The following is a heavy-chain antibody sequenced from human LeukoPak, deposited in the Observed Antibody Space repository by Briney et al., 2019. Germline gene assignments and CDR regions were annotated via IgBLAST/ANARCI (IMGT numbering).Heavy chain of an antibody. Sequence: SETLSLTCAVSGASISSYYYTWIRQTAGRGLEWIGRLYISGSTDYNPSLKSRVTISVDTSKNQFSLKLSSVTAADTAVYFCARDLSGSLYFDYWGQGVLVTVSS. CDR1: GASISSYY. J-gene: IGHJ4*02. V-gene: IGHV4-4*07. CDR2: LYISGST. CDR3: ARDLSGSLYFDY. D-gene: IGHD3-10*01.